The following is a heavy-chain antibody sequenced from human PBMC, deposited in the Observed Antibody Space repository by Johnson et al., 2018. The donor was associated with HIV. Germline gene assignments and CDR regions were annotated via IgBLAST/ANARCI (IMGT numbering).Heavy chain of an antibody. CDR2: IYSGGST. CDR1: GFTFSSYA. CDR3: ARAGGSGDAFDI. V-gene: IGHV3-66*01. D-gene: IGHD3-10*01. J-gene: IGHJ3*02. Sequence: VQLVESGGGVVQPGRSLRLSCAASGFTFSSYAMHWVRQAPGKGLEWVSVIYSGGSTYYADSVKGRFTISRDNSKNTLYLQMNSLRAEDMAVYYCARAGGSGDAFDIWGQGTMVTVSS.